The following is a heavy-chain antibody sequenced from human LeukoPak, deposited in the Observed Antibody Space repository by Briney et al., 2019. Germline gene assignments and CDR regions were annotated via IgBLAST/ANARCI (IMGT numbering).Heavy chain of an antibody. V-gene: IGHV3-53*01. Sequence: PGGSLRLSCAASGFTVSNNYMSWVRQAPGKGLEWVSVIYSGGDTYYADSVKGRFTISRDNSKNTLYLQMNSPRAEDTAVYYCARVRIYDDYVYWYFDLWGRGTLITVSS. D-gene: IGHD4-17*01. CDR2: IYSGGDT. CDR1: GFTVSNNY. CDR3: ARVRIYDDYVYWYFDL. J-gene: IGHJ2*01.